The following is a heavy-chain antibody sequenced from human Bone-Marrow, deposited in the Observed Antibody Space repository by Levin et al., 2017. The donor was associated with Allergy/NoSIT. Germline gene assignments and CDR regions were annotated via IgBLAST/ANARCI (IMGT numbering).Heavy chain of an antibody. D-gene: IGHD3-10*01. CDR3: ARVLAGFDGSAMAYDY. V-gene: IGHV4-31*03. CDR2: IYYNGRT. CDR1: GASIRSGAYY. Sequence: SQTLSLTCTVSGASIRSGAYYWSWVRQPPGQGLEWIGYIYYNGRTYFNPSLKSRVSISVDTSKNQFSLKLSSVTAADTADYYCARVLAGFDGSAMAYDYWGRGSLVTVSS. J-gene: IGHJ4*02.